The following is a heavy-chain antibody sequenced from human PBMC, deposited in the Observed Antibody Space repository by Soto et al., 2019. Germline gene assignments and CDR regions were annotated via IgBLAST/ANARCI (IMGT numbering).Heavy chain of an antibody. CDR1: GYTFTSYG. CDR3: ARLFGYNALGVGGMDV. Sequence: QVQLVQSGAEVKKPGASVKVSCKASGYTFTSYGISWVRQAPGQGLEWVGWISAYNGNTNYAQKLHGRVTMTTDPSPSKAYMELRSLRSDDTAVYYCARLFGYNALGVGGMDVWGQGTTVTVSS. J-gene: IGHJ6*02. D-gene: IGHD1-20*01. CDR2: ISAYNGNT. V-gene: IGHV1-18*01.